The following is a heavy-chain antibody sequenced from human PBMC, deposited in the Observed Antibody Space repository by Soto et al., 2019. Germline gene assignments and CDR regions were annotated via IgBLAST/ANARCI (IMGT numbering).Heavy chain of an antibody. CDR3: ARHSKPSNGFLDY. CDR1: GGSISNYY. J-gene: IGHJ4*02. D-gene: IGHD1-1*01. Sequence: QVRLQESGPGLVKSSETLSLTCTVSGGSISNYYLSWIRQPPGKGLEWIGYIYSSGSTNYNPSLKRRLTISVDTSKNQVSLKLTSATAADTAMYYCARHSKPSNGFLDYWGQGTLVTVSS. CDR2: IYSSGST. V-gene: IGHV4-59*08.